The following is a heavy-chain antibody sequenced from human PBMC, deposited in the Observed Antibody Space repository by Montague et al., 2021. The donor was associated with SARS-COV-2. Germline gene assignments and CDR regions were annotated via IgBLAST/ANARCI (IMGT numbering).Heavy chain of an antibody. J-gene: IGHJ4*02. CDR2: VLYNKGT. D-gene: IGHD3-16*01. CDR3: VRHPHYDGLNDPPGF. Sequence: SETLSLTCTVSGGSVTDYYWSWIRQPPGKGLEWVGDVLYNKGTNFNPSLKSRVAISVDTSKNQFSLRLTSVTAADTALYYCVRHPHYDGLNDPPGFWAQGTLVTVSS. V-gene: IGHV4-59*08. CDR1: GGSVTDYY.